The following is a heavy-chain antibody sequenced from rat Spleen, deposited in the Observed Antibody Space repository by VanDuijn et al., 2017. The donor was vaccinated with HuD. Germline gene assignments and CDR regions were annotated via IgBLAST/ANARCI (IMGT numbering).Heavy chain of an antibody. D-gene: IGHD5-1*01. J-gene: IGHJ4*01. Sequence: QVQLKESGPGLVQPSETLSLTCTVSGFSLTSYSVSWVRQPSGKGPEWLAKMWYDGDTAYNSAFKSRLSISRDTSKNQVFLKMSSLQTDDTGTYYCTRDPPGSSGVIDAWGQGASVTVSS. V-gene: IGHV2-63*01. CDR3: TRDPPGSSGVIDA. CDR1: GFSLTSYS. CDR2: MWYDGDT.